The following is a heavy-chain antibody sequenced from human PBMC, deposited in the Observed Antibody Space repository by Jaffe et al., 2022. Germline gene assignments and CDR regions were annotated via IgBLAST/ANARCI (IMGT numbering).Heavy chain of an antibody. CDR1: GYSISSGYY. J-gene: IGHJ3*02. CDR2: IYHSGST. CDR3: ASDSGWYGAGAFDI. D-gene: IGHD6-19*01. Sequence: QVQLQESGPGLVKPSETLSLTCAVSGYSISSGYYWGWIRQPPGKGLEWIGSIYHSGSTYYNPSLKSRVTISVDTSKNQFSLKLSSVTAADTAVYYCASDSGWYGAGAFDIWGQGTMVTVSS. V-gene: IGHV4-38-2*01.